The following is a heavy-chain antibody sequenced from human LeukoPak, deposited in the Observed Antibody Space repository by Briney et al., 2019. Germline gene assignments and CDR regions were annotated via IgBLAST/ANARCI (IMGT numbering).Heavy chain of an antibody. CDR3: ARDAFMIRSYLPRLNWFDP. V-gene: IGHV1-58*01. Sequence: ASVKVSCKASGFTFSNSAVQWVRQARGQRLEWIGWIVVGSGNTNYAQKFQERVTITRDMSTSTAYMELRSLRSDDTAVYYCARDAFMIRSYLPRLNWFDPWGQGTLVTVSS. J-gene: IGHJ5*02. D-gene: IGHD3-16*01. CDR2: IVVGSGNT. CDR1: GFTFSNSA.